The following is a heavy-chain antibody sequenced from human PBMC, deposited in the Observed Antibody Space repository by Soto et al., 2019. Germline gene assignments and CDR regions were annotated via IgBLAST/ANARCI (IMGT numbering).Heavy chain of an antibody. CDR2: ITPMFGTP. CDR3: ARDGTLYDSSAYYYLY. V-gene: IGHV1-69*01. CDR1: GGTFSRYT. Sequence: QVQLVQSGAEVKKPGSSVKVSCKASGGTFSRYTITWVRQAPGQGLEWMEGITPMFGTPNYAQKFQGRVTITADESTSTAYMELSSLRSEDTAMYYCARDGTLYDSSAYYYLYWGQGTLVTVSS. J-gene: IGHJ4*02. D-gene: IGHD3-22*01.